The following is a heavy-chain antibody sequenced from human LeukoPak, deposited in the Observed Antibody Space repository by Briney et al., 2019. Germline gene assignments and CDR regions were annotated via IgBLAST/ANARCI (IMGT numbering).Heavy chain of an antibody. CDR1: GFTFSSYS. V-gene: IGHV3-21*01. Sequence: GGSLRLSCAASGFTFSSYSMNWVRQAPGKGLEWVSSISSSSSHIYYADSVKGRFTISRDNAKNSLYLQMNSLRAEDTAVYYCARDLVTGYCSSTSCETGGVDIWGQGTMVTVSS. J-gene: IGHJ3*02. CDR2: ISSSSSHI. CDR3: ARDLVTGYCSSTSCETGGVDI. D-gene: IGHD2-2*01.